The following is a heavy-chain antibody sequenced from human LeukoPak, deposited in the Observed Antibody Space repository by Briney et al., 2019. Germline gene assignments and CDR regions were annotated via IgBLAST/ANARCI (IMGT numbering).Heavy chain of an antibody. CDR2: IYYSGST. V-gene: IGHV4-39*07. D-gene: IGHD1-26*01. CDR1: GGSIGSSRYY. Sequence: SETLSLTCSVSGGSIGSSRYYWGWIRRPPGKGLEWIGSIYYSGSTYYNPSLKSRVTISVDTSKNQFSLKLSSVTAADTAVYYCAREYSGSYKLDYWGQGTLVTVSS. J-gene: IGHJ4*02. CDR3: AREYSGSYKLDY.